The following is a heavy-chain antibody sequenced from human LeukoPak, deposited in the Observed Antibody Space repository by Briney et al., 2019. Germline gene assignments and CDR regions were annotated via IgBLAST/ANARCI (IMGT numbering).Heavy chain of an antibody. D-gene: IGHD3-10*01. CDR2: ISGSGGST. J-gene: IGHJ4*02. CDR3: AKASGESYYGSGSFDY. Sequence: GGSLRLSCAASGFTFSSYAMSWVRQAPGKGLEWVSAISGSGGSTYYADSVKGRFTISRDNSKNTLYLQMNSLRAEDTAVYYCAKASGESYYGSGSFDYWGQGTPVTVSS. V-gene: IGHV3-23*01. CDR1: GFTFSSYA.